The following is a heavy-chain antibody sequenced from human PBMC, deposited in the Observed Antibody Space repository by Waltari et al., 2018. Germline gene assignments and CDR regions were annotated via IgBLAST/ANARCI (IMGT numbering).Heavy chain of an antibody. D-gene: IGHD3-16*02. CDR2: INHSGST. J-gene: IGHJ4*02. CDR3: ARGRIMITFGGVIVLDYFDY. CDR1: GGSFSGSY. V-gene: IGHV4-34*01. Sequence: QVQLQQWGAGLLKPSETLSLTCAVYGGSFSGSYWSWIRQPPGKGLEWIGEINHSGSTNYNPSLKSRVTISGDTSKNQFSLKLSSVTAADTAVYYCARGRIMITFGGVIVLDYFDYWGQGTLVTVSS.